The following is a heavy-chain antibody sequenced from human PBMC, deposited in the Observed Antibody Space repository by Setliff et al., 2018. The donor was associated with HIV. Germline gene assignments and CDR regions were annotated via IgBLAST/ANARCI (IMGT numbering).Heavy chain of an antibody. D-gene: IGHD1-26*01. V-gene: IGHV5-51*01. CDR1: GYDFTRYW. Sequence: PGESLTISCRASGYDFTRYWIGWVRQMPGKGLEWMGIIYPGDFDTRYSPSFQGQVTISADKSISTASLQWNSLKASDTAMYYCATHTGNFHLHAFDIWGQGTTVTV. J-gene: IGHJ3*02. CDR2: IYPGDFDT. CDR3: ATHTGNFHLHAFDI.